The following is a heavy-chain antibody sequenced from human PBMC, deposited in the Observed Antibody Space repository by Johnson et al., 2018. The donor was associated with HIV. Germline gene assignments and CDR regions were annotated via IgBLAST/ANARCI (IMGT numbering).Heavy chain of an antibody. Sequence: VQLVESGGGLVQPGGSLRLSCVASGFTFSSYTLHWVRQAPGKGLEWVSVIYSGGSTYYADSVKGRFTISRDNSKNTQYLQMNSLRAEDTAVYYCARGMTTVTNHDAFDIGGQGTMVTVSS. V-gene: IGHV3-66*01. CDR1: GFTFSSYT. J-gene: IGHJ3*02. CDR3: ARGMTTVTNHDAFDI. CDR2: IYSGGST. D-gene: IGHD4-17*01.